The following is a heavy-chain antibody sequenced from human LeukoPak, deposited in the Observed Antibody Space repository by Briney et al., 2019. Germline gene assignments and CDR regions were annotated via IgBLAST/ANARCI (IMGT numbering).Heavy chain of an antibody. CDR3: ASSSWSSEYFHY. Sequence: PGGSLRLSCAASGFTVSDNYISLVRQATGKGLEWVSVFYSGGSTRYADSVKGRFTISRDNSKNTLYLQLNSLRAEDTAVYFCASSSWSSEYFHYWGQGTLVTVSS. CDR2: FYSGGST. V-gene: IGHV3-66*01. CDR1: GFTVSDNY. J-gene: IGHJ1*01. D-gene: IGHD6-13*01.